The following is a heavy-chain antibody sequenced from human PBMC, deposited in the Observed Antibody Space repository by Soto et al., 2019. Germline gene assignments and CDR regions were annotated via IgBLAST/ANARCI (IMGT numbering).Heavy chain of an antibody. D-gene: IGHD3-9*01. CDR2: IDWDDDK. CDR1: GFSLSTSGMC. Sequence: SGPTPLNPTQTLTLTCTFSGFSLSTSGMCVSWIRQPPRKALEWLARIDWDDDKYYSTSLKTRLTISKDTSKNQVVLTMTNMDPGDRAAYYCARSPTYYDVLTGYSRGDYFDYWGQGTLVTVSS. CDR3: ARSPTYYDVLTGYSRGDYFDY. J-gene: IGHJ4*02. V-gene: IGHV2-70*11.